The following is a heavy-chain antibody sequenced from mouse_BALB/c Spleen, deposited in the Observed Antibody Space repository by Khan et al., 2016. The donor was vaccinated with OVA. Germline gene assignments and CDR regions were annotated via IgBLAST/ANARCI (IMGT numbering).Heavy chain of an antibody. CDR3: ARPAYDGYYDY. CDR2: ISTYSGST. V-gene: IGHV1S137*01. CDR1: GYTFTDYA. J-gene: IGHJ2*01. Sequence: QIQLVQSGPELVRPGVSVKISCNGSGYTFTDYAMYWVKQSHAKSLEWIGLISTYSGSTNYNQKFKGKVTMTVDKSSSAAYMELARLTSEDSAIYYCARPAYDGYYDYWGQGTALTVSS. D-gene: IGHD2-3*01.